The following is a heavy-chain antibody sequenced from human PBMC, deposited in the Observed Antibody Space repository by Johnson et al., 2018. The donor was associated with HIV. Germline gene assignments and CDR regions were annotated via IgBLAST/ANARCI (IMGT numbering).Heavy chain of an antibody. V-gene: IGHV3-7*01. CDR2: IKQDGSEK. CDR1: GFTVSSNY. D-gene: IGHD1-26*01. Sequence: VQLVESGGGVERPGESLRLSCAASGFTVSSNYMSWVRQAPGKGLEWVANIKQDGSEKYYVDSVKGRFTISRDNAKNSLYLQMNSLRAEDTAVYYCAKGFGASSGAFDIWGQGTMVTVSS. J-gene: IGHJ3*02. CDR3: AKGFGASSGAFDI.